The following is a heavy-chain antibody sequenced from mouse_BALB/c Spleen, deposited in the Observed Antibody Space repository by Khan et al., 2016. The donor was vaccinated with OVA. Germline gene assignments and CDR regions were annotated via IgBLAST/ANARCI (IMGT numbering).Heavy chain of an antibody. J-gene: IGHJ2*01. CDR2: INPYNGGT. Sequence: EVQLQESGPELGKPGASVKMSCKPSGYIFTNYVLHWVKQKPGQGLEWIGYINPYNGGTKYNEKFRGKATLASDKSSITAYLALSSLTSEDSAVYYCARGNWQSYYFDYWGLGTTLTLSS. CDR3: ARGNWQSYYFDY. CDR1: GYIFTNYV. D-gene: IGHD4-1*01. V-gene: IGHV1S136*01.